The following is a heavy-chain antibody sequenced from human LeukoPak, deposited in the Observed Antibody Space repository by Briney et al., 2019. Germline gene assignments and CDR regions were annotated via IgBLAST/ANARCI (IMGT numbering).Heavy chain of an antibody. CDR2: IRYDGSKK. CDR3: AKGGYKYDSSGHNYYDY. D-gene: IGHD3-22*01. CDR1: GFTFSDYG. V-gene: IGHV3-30*02. Sequence: GGSLRLSCAASGFTFSDYGMHWVRQAPGKGLEWVAFIRYDGSKKYYAESVKGRFTISRDNSKNTLFLQMNPLRAEDTAVCYCAKGGYKYDSSGHNYYDYWGQGTLVTVSS. J-gene: IGHJ4*02.